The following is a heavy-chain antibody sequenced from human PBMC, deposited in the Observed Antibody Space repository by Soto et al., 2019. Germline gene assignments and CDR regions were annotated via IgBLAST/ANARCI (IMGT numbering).Heavy chain of an antibody. CDR1: GFTFSSYG. CDR2: ISGSGDNT. D-gene: IGHD6-13*01. J-gene: IGHJ4*02. CDR3: AKQSPYSNSWYGVDY. V-gene: IGHV3-23*01. Sequence: EVQLLESGGGLVQPGGSLRLSCVASGFTFSSYGMNWVRQAPGEGLEWVSGISGSGDNTHYADAVKGRFTISRDNSKNTLYLQMNSLRAEDTAVYYCAKQSPYSNSWYGVDYWGQGTLVTVSS.